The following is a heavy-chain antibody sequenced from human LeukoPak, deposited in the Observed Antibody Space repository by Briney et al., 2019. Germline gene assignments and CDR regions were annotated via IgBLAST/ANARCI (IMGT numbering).Heavy chain of an antibody. J-gene: IGHJ3*02. CDR3: ARDLGYYDSSGYDAFDI. CDR1: GYTFTSYY. CDR2: INPSGGST. Sequence: GASVKVSCKASGYTFTSYYMHWVRQAPGQGLEWMGIINPSGGSTSYAQKFQGRVTMTRDTSTSTVYMELSSLRSEDTAVYYCARDLGYYDSSGYDAFDIWGQGTMATVSS. D-gene: IGHD3-22*01. V-gene: IGHV1-46*01.